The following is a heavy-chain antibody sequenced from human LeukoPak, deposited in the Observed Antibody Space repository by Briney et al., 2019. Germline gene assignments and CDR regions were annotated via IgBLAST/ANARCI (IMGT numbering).Heavy chain of an antibody. J-gene: IGHJ4*02. CDR1: GFSFNNNY. V-gene: IGHV3-66*01. Sequence: QPGGSLRLSCAASGFSFNNNYMNWVRRAPGKGLEWVSIIYNEGTTFYTDSVRGRFTISRDDSKNTIYLLMNSLRAEDTAIYYCTRDSIHTYWGQGALVTVSS. CDR2: IYNEGTT. CDR3: TRDSIHTY.